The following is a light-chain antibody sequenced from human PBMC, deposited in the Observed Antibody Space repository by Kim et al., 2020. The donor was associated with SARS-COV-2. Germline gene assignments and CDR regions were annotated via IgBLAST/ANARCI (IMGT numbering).Light chain of an antibody. CDR1: RGISNS. CDR2: AAS. J-gene: IGKJ1*01. CDR3: QQYYSTPWT. V-gene: IGKV1-NL1*01. Sequence: ASGADRGTIICRASRGISNSLAWYQQKPGKAPKLLLYAASRLESGVPSRFSGSGSGRDYTLTISSLQPEDFAVYYCQQYYSTPWTFGQGTKVDIK.